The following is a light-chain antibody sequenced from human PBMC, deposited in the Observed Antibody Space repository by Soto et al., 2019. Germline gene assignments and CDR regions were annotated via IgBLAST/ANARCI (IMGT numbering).Light chain of an antibody. Sequence: DIVLTQSPATLSLSPGERATLSCRASQSVRSYLAWYQQKAGQAPRLLIYDASNRATGIPARFSGSGSGTDFTLTISSLEHEDFAVYYCQQRTNWPLTLGQGTKVDIK. CDR1: QSVRSY. J-gene: IGKJ1*01. CDR2: DAS. V-gene: IGKV3-11*01. CDR3: QQRTNWPLT.